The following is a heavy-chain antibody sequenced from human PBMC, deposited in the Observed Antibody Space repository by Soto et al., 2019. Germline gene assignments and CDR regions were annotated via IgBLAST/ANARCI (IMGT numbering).Heavy chain of an antibody. CDR1: GGTFSSYT. V-gene: IGHV1-69*02. D-gene: IGHD2-2*02. J-gene: IGHJ6*03. CDR3: ARGYCSSTSCYRTFGYYYYYYMDV. Sequence: GASVKVSCKASGGTFSSYTISWVRQAPGQGLEWMGRIIPILGIANYAQKFQGRVTITADKSTSTAYMELSSLRSEDTAVYYCARGYCSSTSCYRTFGYYYYYYMDVWGKGTTVTVSS. CDR2: IIPILGIA.